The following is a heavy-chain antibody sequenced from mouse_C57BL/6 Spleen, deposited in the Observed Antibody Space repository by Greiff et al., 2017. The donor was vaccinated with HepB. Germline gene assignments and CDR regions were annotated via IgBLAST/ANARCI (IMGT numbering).Heavy chain of an antibody. V-gene: IGHV14-4*01. D-gene: IGHD1-1*01. CDR3: TTSAVVAGNYFDY. CDR1: GFNIKDDY. Sequence: VQLQQSGAELVRPGASVKLTCTASGFNIKDDYMHWVKQRPEQGLEWIGWIDPETGDTEYASKFQGKATITADTSSNTAYLQLSSLTSEDTAVYYCTTSAVVAGNYFDYWSQGTTLTVSS. CDR2: IDPETGDT. J-gene: IGHJ2*01.